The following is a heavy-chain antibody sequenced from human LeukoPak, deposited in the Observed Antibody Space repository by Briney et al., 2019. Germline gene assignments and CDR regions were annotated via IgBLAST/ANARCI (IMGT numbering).Heavy chain of an antibody. Sequence: GGSLRLSCAASEFSVGSNYMTWVRQAPGKGMEWVSLIYSGGSTYYADSVKGRFTISRDNSKNTLYLQMNSLRAEDTAVYYCAGGPSGYHNTGGQGTLVTVSS. V-gene: IGHV3-66*01. CDR2: IYSGGST. J-gene: IGHJ4*02. CDR1: EFSVGSNY. D-gene: IGHD5-12*01. CDR3: AGGPSGYHNT.